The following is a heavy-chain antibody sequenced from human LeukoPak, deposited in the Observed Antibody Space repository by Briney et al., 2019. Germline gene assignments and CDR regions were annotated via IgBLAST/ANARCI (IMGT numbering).Heavy chain of an antibody. Sequence: SETLSLTCTVSGGSISSSSYYWGWIRQPPGKGLEWIGSIYYSGSTYYNPSLKSRVTISVDTSKNQFSLKLSSVTAADTAVYYCASIMTPRTSGWYGLYYYYYMDVWGKGTTVTVSS. CDR1: GGSISSSSYY. V-gene: IGHV4-39*07. D-gene: IGHD6-19*01. J-gene: IGHJ6*03. CDR3: ASIMTPRTSGWYGLYYYYYMDV. CDR2: IYYSGST.